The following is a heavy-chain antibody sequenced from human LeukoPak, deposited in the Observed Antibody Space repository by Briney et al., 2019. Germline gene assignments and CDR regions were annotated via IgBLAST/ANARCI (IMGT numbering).Heavy chain of an antibody. CDR2: IYYSGST. J-gene: IGHJ4*02. D-gene: IGHD1-26*01. Sequence: SSETLSLTCTVSGGSISSYYWSWIRQPPGKGLEWTGYIYYSGSTNYNPSLKSRVTISVDTSKNQFSLKLSSVTAADTAVYYCARSRGSEYSGSYILGYWGQGTLVTVSS. CDR1: GGSISSYY. CDR3: ARSRGSEYSGSYILGY. V-gene: IGHV4-59*01.